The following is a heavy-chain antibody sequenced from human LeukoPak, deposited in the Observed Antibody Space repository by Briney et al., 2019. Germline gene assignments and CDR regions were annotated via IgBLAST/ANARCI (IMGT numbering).Heavy chain of an antibody. CDR1: GYSISSGYY. J-gene: IGHJ4*02. CDR2: IYHSGST. V-gene: IGHV4-38-2*02. D-gene: IGHD3-16*01. CDR3: ARDLTVNYDYVWGITGGY. Sequence: KASETLSLTCTVSGYSISSGYYWGWIRQPPGKGLEWIGSIYHSGSTYYNPSLKSRVTISVDTSKNQFSLKLSSVTAADTAVYYCARDLTVNYDYVWGITGGYWGQGTLVTVSS.